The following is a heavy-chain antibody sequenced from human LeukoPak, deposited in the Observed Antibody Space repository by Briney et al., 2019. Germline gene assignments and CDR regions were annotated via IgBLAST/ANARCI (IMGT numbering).Heavy chain of an antibody. V-gene: IGHV4-59*01. Sequence: SETLSLTCTVSGGSISSYCWSWIRQPPGKGLEWIGYIYYSGSTNYNPSLKSRVTISVDTSKNQFSLKLSSVTAADTAVYYCAREGAGYNQKYFDYWGQGTLVTVSS. CDR3: AREGAGYNQKYFDY. D-gene: IGHD5-24*01. J-gene: IGHJ4*02. CDR2: IYYSGST. CDR1: GGSISSYC.